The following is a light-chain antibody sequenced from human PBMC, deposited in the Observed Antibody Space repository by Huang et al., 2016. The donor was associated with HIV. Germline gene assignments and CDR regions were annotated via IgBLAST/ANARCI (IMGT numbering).Light chain of an antibody. V-gene: IGKV1-39*01. Sequence: DIQMTQSPSSLSASVGVRVTITCRASQSIRKYLNWYQQKPGKAPKLLIFGASSLQSGVPSRFSGRGSGTDFSLTISSLQPEDFATYYCQQSYSTLLFTFGPGTKVEI. J-gene: IGKJ3*01. CDR1: QSIRKY. CDR3: QQSYSTLLFT. CDR2: GAS.